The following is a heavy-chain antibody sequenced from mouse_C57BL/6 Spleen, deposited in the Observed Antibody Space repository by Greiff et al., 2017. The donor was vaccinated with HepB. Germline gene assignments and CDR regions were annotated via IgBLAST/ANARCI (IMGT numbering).Heavy chain of an antibody. Sequence: QVQLKQPGAELVRPGSSVKLSCKASGYTFTSYWMDWVKQRPGQGLEWIGNIYPSDSETHYNQKFKDKATLTVDKSSSTAYMQLSSLTSEDSAVYYCSRLGGYPAPFYYFDYWGQGTTLTVSS. D-gene: IGHD2-2*01. V-gene: IGHV1-61*01. CDR2: IYPSDSET. CDR1: GYTFTSYW. CDR3: SRLGGYPAPFYYFDY. J-gene: IGHJ2*01.